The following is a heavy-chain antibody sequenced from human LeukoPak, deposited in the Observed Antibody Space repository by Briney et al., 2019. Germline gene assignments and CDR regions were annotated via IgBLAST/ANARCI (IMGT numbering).Heavy chain of an antibody. D-gene: IGHD6-19*01. V-gene: IGHV1-8*01. CDR3: ARDGSGWSKDPYYYYGMDV. CDR1: GHTFTSYD. J-gene: IGHJ6*02. CDR2: MNPNSGNT. Sequence: ASVKVSCKASGHTFTSYDINWVRRATGQGLEWMGWMNPNSGNTGYAQKFQGRVTMTRNTSISTAYMELSSLRSEDTAVYYCARDGSGWSKDPYYYYGMDVWGQGTTVTVSS.